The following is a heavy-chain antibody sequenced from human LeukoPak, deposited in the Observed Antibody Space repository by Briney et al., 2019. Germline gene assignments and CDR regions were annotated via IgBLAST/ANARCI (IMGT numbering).Heavy chain of an antibody. CDR3: ARGPEPSHYWYYGMDV. Sequence: PGVSLRLSCAASGFTFSSYSMNWVRQAPGKGLEWVSSISSSSNYIYYADSVEARFTISRDNAKNSLYLQMNSLRAEDTSVYYCARGPEPSHYWYYGMDVWGQGTTVTVSS. CDR1: GFTFSSYS. V-gene: IGHV3-21*04. D-gene: IGHD1-14*01. J-gene: IGHJ6*02. CDR2: ISSSSNYI.